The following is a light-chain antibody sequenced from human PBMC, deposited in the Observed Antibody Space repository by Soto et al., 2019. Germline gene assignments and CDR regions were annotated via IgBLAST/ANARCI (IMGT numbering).Light chain of an antibody. J-gene: IGKJ5*01. CDR1: QNIHNH. Sequence: EKLMSQSPATLSVSPGERVTPSCRASQNIHNHMSWFLQKPGQTPRLLIYDAIIRAADVPARFSGSGSGTDFTLTISRLEPEDFAVYYCQQYGSSLITFGQGTRLEIK. CDR3: QQYGSSLIT. CDR2: DAI. V-gene: IGKV3-15*01.